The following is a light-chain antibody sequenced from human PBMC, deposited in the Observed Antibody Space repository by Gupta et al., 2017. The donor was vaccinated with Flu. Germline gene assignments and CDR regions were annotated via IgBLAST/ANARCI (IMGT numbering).Light chain of an antibody. V-gene: IGKV4-1*01. J-gene: IGKJ2*01. CDR2: WAS. Sequence: SLGERATINCKSSQSVLYSSNNKNYLAWYQQKPGQPPKLLIYWASTRESGVPDRFSRSGSGTDFTLTISSLQAEDVAVYYCQQYYSTPPTFGQGTKLEIK. CDR1: QSVLYSSNNKNY. CDR3: QQYYSTPPT.